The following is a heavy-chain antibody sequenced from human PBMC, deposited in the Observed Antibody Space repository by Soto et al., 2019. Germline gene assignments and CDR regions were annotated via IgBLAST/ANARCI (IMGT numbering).Heavy chain of an antibody. CDR1: GYTFTSYT. CDR3: AREVTGRIAVSGIFDF. J-gene: IGHJ4*02. D-gene: IGHD6-19*01. Sequence: ASVKVSCKASGYTFTSYTMHWVRQAPGQRLEWMGWINAGNGNTRSSQKFQGRVTITRDTSASTAYMELSSLRSEDTAVYYCAREVTGRIAVSGIFDFSGQGTLVTVSS. CDR2: INAGNGNT. V-gene: IGHV1-3*01.